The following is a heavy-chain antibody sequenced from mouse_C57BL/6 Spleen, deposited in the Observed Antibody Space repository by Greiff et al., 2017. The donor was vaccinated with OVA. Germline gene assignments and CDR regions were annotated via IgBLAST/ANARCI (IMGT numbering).Heavy chain of an antibody. V-gene: IGHV1-50*01. CDR1: GYTFTSYW. Sequence: QVHVKQPGAELVKPGASVKLSCKASGYTFTSYWMQWVKQRPGQGLEWIGEIDPSDCYTNYNQKFKGKATLTVDTSSSTAYMQLSSLTSEDSAVYYCARYPHYYGSSPYYAMDYWGQGTSVTVSS. CDR2: IDPSDCYT. CDR3: ARYPHYYGSSPYYAMDY. D-gene: IGHD1-1*01. J-gene: IGHJ4*01.